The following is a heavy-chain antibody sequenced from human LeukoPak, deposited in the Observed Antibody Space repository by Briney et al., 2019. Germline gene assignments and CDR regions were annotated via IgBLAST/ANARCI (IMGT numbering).Heavy chain of an antibody. J-gene: IGHJ6*03. CDR2: IYRGDVT. Sequence: PGGSLTLSCSASSFSITDKSMTWVRQAPGKGLESVAIIYRGDVTAYADSVRGRFTISRDSGTNTLFLQMDNLRVDDTAVYYCARVVAAIALRDYHYVDVWGKGTT. CDR1: SFSITDKS. D-gene: IGHD6-19*01. V-gene: IGHV3-53*01. CDR3: ARVVAAIALRDYHYVDV.